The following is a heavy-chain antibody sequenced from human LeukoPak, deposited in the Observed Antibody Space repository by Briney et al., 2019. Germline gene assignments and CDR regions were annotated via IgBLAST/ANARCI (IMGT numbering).Heavy chain of an antibody. V-gene: IGHV3-30*04. J-gene: IGHJ5*02. Sequence: PGRSLRLSCAASGFAFSSHAMHWVRQAPGKGLEWVAVISYDENTKYYADSVKGRFTISRDNSRNTLYLQMNSLRADDTALYYGARDLYSSSSVNWFDPWGQGTLVTVSS. D-gene: IGHD6-6*01. CDR3: ARDLYSSSSVNWFDP. CDR1: GFAFSSHA. CDR2: ISYDENTK.